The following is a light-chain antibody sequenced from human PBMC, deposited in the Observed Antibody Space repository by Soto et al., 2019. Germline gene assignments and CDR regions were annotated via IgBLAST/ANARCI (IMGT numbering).Light chain of an antibody. CDR1: QSIMTW. V-gene: IGKV1-5*03. CDR2: KAS. J-gene: IGKJ1*01. Sequence: IQMTQSPSTLSASVGDRVTITCRASQSIMTWLAWYQQKPGKAPKLLIYKASDLDVGVPSRFSGSGSATEFTLTISSLQPDDVATYYCQQYNAYSPWTFGQGTKVEIK. CDR3: QQYNAYSPWT.